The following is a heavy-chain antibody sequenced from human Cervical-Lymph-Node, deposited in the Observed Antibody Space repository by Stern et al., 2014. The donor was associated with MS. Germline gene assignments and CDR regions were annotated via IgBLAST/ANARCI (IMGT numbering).Heavy chain of an antibody. V-gene: IGHV1-24*01. CDR3: ATYRGVK. D-gene: IGHD3-10*01. J-gene: IGHJ4*02. CDR1: GHPLSELA. CDR2: FDTEDGET. Sequence: QVQLMQSGAEVKKPGASVTVSCNVAGHPLSELAMHWLRQLPPQGLEGMGQFDTEDGETVYAQQFQGRLSMTEDTSAVTAYMTLTALRSEDTAVYYCATYRGVKWGPGTLVTVSS.